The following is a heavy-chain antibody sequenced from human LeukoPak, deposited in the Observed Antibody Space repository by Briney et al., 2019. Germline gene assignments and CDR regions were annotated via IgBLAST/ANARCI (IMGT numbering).Heavy chain of an antibody. Sequence: PGRSLRLSCAASRFSLRNHGMHWVRQAPGRGLEWMAFISYEGSNQYYAESVKGRFSISRDNSKNTMYLQMNGLKTEDTGVYHCAKDVRFLEWSLDSWGQGTQVIASS. V-gene: IGHV3-30*18. D-gene: IGHD3-3*01. CDR1: RFSLRNHG. CDR2: ISYEGSNQ. CDR3: AKDVRFLEWSLDS. J-gene: IGHJ4*02.